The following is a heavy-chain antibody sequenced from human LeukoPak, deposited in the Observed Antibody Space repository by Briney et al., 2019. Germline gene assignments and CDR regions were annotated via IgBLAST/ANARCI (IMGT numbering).Heavy chain of an antibody. D-gene: IGHD3-22*01. CDR2: INSDGSST. V-gene: IGHV3-74*01. Sequence: PGGSLRLSCAASGFTFSSYWMHWVRQAPGKGLVWVSRINSDGSSTSYADSVKGRFTISRDNAKNTLYLQMNSLRAEDTAVYYCAREWGYYYDSGWVDYWGQGTLVTVSS. CDR3: AREWGYYYDSGWVDY. J-gene: IGHJ4*02. CDR1: GFTFSSYW.